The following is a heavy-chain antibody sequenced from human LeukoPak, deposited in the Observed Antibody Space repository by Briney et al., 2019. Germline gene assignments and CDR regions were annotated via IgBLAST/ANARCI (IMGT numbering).Heavy chain of an antibody. CDR2: MNPNSGNT. CDR1: GYTFTSYD. Sequence: GASVKVSCKASGYTFTSYDINWVRQATGQGLEWMGWMNPNSGNTGYAQKFQGRVTITRNTSISTAYMELSSLRSEDTAVYYCARGGYCSSTSCYPHYMDVWGKGTTVTVSS. CDR3: ARGGYCSSTSCYPHYMDV. D-gene: IGHD2-2*01. V-gene: IGHV1-8*01. J-gene: IGHJ6*03.